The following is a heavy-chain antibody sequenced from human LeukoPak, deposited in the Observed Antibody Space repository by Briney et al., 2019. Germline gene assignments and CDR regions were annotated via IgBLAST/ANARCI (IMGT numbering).Heavy chain of an antibody. V-gene: IGHV3-74*01. CDR3: ARGASPNAFDI. CDR1: GFTFSSYA. CDR2: INSDGSST. Sequence: GGSLRLSCAASGFTFSSYAMSWVRQAPGKGLVWVSRINSDGSSTNYADSVKGRFTISRDNAKNTLYLQMNSLRAEDTAVYYCARGASPNAFDIWGQGTMVTVSS. J-gene: IGHJ3*02.